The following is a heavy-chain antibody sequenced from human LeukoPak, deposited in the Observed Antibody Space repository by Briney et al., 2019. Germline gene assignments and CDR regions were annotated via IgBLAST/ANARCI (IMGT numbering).Heavy chain of an antibody. CDR3: ARDRGDYYYYYMDV. V-gene: IGHV4-59*01. Sequence: SETLSLTCTVSGGPISSYYWSWIRQPPGKGLEWIGYIYYSGSTNYNPSLKSRVTISVDTSKNQFSLKLSSVTAADTAVYYCARDRGDYYYYYMDVWGKGTTVTVSS. CDR1: GGPISSYY. D-gene: IGHD4-17*01. J-gene: IGHJ6*03. CDR2: IYYSGST.